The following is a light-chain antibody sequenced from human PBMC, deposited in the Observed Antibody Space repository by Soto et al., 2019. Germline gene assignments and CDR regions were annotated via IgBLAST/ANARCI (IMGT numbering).Light chain of an antibody. J-gene: IGKJ3*01. CDR2: AAS. Sequence: DIQMTQSPSSLSASVGDRVTITCRASQGISIYLAWYQQKPGKVPKLLISAASTLQSGVPSRFSGSGSGTDFTLTISSLQPQDVATYYCQKYNSAPTFTFGPGTTVDIK. CDR1: QGISIY. V-gene: IGKV1-27*01. CDR3: QKYNSAPTFT.